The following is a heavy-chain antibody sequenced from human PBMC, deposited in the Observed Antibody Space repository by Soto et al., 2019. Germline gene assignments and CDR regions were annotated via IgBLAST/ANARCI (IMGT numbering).Heavy chain of an antibody. D-gene: IGHD3-10*01. CDR1: GYTFTSYA. CDR3: ARVSANHYYYYGMDV. J-gene: IGHJ6*02. V-gene: IGHV1-3*01. CDR2: INAGNGNT. Sequence: ASVKVSCKASGYTFTSYAMHWVRQAPGQRLEWMGWINAGNGNTKYSQKFQGRVTITRDTSASTAYMELSSLRSEDTAGYYCARVSANHYYYYGMDVWGQGTTVTVSS.